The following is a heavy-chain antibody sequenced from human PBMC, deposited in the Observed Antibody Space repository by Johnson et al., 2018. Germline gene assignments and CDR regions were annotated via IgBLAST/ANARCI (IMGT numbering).Heavy chain of an antibody. CDR2: ISKSSGYI. CDR3: AREATGHDAFDI. J-gene: IGHJ3*02. Sequence: EVQLLESGGGQVKPGGSXRLSCAASGFAFDSYSMSWVRQVPGKGLEWVSFISKSSGYINYADSVKGRFTISRDNAKNSLYLQMNSLRPEDTALYYCAREATGHDAFDIWGQGTMVTVSS. CDR1: GFAFDSYS. D-gene: IGHD1-26*01. V-gene: IGHV3-21*04.